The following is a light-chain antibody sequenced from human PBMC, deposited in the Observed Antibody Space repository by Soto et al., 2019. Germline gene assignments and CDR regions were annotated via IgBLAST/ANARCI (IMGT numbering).Light chain of an antibody. CDR3: QQYNSYTT. J-gene: IGKJ1*01. Sequence: DIQMTQSPSTLSAFVGDRVTITCRASQSISNWLAWYQQKSGKAPKLLIYDASTLDSGVPSRFSGSGSGTEFPLTISSLQPDDFATYYCQQYNSYTTFGQGTKVEIK. CDR2: DAS. V-gene: IGKV1-5*01. CDR1: QSISNW.